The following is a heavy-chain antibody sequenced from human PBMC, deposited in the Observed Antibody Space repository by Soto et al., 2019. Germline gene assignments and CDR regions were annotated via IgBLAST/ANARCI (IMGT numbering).Heavy chain of an antibody. Sequence: SETLSLTCTVSGGSISSSSYYWGWIRQPPGKGLEWIGSIYYSGSTYYNPSLKSRVTISVDTSKNQSSLKLSSVTATDTAVYYCATTRNILRYFDWLPEYYFDYWGQGTLVTVSS. V-gene: IGHV4-39*01. CDR2: IYYSGST. CDR3: ATTRNILRYFDWLPEYYFDY. CDR1: GGSISSSSYY. J-gene: IGHJ4*02. D-gene: IGHD3-9*01.